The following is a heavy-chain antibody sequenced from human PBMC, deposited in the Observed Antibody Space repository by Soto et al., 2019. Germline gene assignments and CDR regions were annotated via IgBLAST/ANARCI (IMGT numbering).Heavy chain of an antibody. J-gene: IGHJ4*02. CDR2: ISGSGGST. V-gene: IGHV3-23*01. CDR3: AKEPLRGGDFDY. D-gene: IGHD3-10*01. Sequence: EVQLLESGGGLVQPGGSLRLSCAASGFTFSSYAMSWVRQAPGKGLEWVSAISGSGGSTYYADSVKGRFTISRDNSKNTLYLQRSSLRAEDTAVYYCAKEPLRGGDFDYWGQGTLVTVSS. CDR1: GFTFSSYA.